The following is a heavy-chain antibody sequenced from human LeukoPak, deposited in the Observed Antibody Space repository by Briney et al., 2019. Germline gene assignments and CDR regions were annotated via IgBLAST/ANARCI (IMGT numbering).Heavy chain of an antibody. V-gene: IGHV4-39*01. Sequence: SETLSLTCTVSGGSISSSDYYWGWIRQPQGKGLEWIGTIYYSGSTYYNPSLKSQVTISVNTTKNQFSLKLSSVTAPDTAVYYCARHEDRNWYFDHWGQGTLVTVSS. CDR1: GGSISSSDYY. CDR2: IYYSGST. CDR3: ARHEDRNWYFDH. J-gene: IGHJ4*02. D-gene: IGHD1-1*01.